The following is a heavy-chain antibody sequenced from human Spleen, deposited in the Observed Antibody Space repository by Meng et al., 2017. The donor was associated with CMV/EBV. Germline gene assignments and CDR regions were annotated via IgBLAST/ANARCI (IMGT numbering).Heavy chain of an antibody. CDR3: ARGPRYYGSGSYYIWGNWFDP. J-gene: IGHJ5*02. CDR1: SSNY. D-gene: IGHD3-10*01. V-gene: IGHV3-66*02. Sequence: SSNYMSWVRQAPGKGLEWVSVIYSGGSTYYADSVKGRFTISRDNSKNTLYLQMNSLRAEDTAVYYCARGPRYYGSGSYYIWGNWFDPWGQGTLVTVSS. CDR2: IYSGGST.